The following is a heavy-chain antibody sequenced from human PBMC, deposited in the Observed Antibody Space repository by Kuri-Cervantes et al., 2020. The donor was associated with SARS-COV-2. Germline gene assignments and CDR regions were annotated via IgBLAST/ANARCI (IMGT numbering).Heavy chain of an antibody. CDR2: ITPFNGNT. CDR3: ATDLPYYDFWSGSPYDSAFDI. CDR1: GYTFTYRY. D-gene: IGHD3-3*01. Sequence: SVKVSCKASGYTFTYRYLHWVRQAPGQALEWMGWITPFNGNTNYAQKFQDRVTITRDRSMSTAYMELSSLRSEDTAMYYCATDLPYYDFWSGSPYDSAFDIWGQGTMVTVSS. V-gene: IGHV1-45*02. J-gene: IGHJ3*02.